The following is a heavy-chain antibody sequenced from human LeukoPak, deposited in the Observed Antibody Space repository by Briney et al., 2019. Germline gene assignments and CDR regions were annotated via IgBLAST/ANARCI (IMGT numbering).Heavy chain of an antibody. D-gene: IGHD6-13*01. CDR1: GFTVRRNE. Sequence: GGSLRLSCAASGFTVRRNEMSWVRQAPGKGLEWVFGIKWDGGRTGYADSVKGRFTISRDNAKNSVYLQMNSLRAEDTALYYCARGSGSSWYFYFDYWGQGTLVTVSS. CDR3: ARGSGSSWYFYFDY. J-gene: IGHJ4*02. V-gene: IGHV3-20*04. CDR2: IKWDGGRT.